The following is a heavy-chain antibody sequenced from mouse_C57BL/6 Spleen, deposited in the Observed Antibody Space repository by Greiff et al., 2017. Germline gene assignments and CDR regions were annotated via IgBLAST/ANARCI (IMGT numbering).Heavy chain of an antibody. V-gene: IGHV3-6*01. CDR1: GYSITSGYY. D-gene: IGHD2-3*01. CDR3: ARDDGYYGY. J-gene: IGHJ2*01. Sequence: EVQLQQSGPGLVKPSQSLSLTCSVTGYSITSGYYWNWIRQFPGNQLEWMGYISYDGSNNYNPSLKNRISITRDTSKNQFFLKLNSVTTEDTATYYCARDDGYYGYWGQGTTLTVSS. CDR2: ISYDGSN.